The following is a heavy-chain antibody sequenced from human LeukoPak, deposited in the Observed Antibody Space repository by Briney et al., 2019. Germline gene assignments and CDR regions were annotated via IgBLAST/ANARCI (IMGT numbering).Heavy chain of an antibody. D-gene: IGHD6-19*01. CDR1: GFTFSSYA. CDR3: ARRAPGFSSGWLDY. J-gene: IGHJ4*02. CDR2: ISSNGGST. Sequence: PGGSLRLFCEASGFTFSSYAMHWVRQAPGQGLEYVSAISSNGGSTFYANSVKGRFIVSRDNSKNTLSLQMGSLRTEDLAMYYCARRAPGFSSGWLDYWGQGTPVTVSS. V-gene: IGHV3-64*01.